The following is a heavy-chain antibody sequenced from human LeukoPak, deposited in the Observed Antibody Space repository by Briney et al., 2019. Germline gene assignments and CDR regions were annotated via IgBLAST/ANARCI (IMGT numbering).Heavy chain of an antibody. J-gene: IGHJ4*02. D-gene: IGHD4-17*01. CDR3: ARSYGDYFDY. CDR2: ISSSGSTI. V-gene: IGHV3-48*03. Sequence: GGSLRLSCAASGFTFSSYEMNWVRQAPGKGLEWVSYISSSGSTIYYADSVKGRFTISRDNAKNSLYLQMNSLRAEDTAVYYCARSYGDYFDYWGQGTLVTVSS. CDR1: GFTFSSYE.